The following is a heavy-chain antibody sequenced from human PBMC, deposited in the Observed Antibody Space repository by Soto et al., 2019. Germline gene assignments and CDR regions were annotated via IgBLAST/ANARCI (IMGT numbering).Heavy chain of an antibody. J-gene: IGHJ1*01. Sequence: GASVKVSCKASGGTFSSYAISWVRQAPGQGLEWMGGIIPIFGTANYAQKFQGRVTITADESTSTAYMELSSLRSEDTAVYYCASAASRVIFSIYFQHWGQGTLVTVSS. V-gene: IGHV1-69*13. CDR1: GGTFSSYA. CDR3: ASAASRVIFSIYFQH. D-gene: IGHD3-16*02. CDR2: IIPIFGTA.